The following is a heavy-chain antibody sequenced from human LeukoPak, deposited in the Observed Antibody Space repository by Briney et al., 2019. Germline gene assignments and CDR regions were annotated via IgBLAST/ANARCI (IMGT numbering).Heavy chain of an antibody. CDR2: INWNGGST. Sequence: PGGSLRLSCAASGFTFDDYGMSWVRQAPGKGLEWVSGINWNGGSTGYADSVKGRFTISRDNAKNSLYLQMNSLRAEDTALYYCARLDYDYVWGSYPRWGQGTLVTVSS. CDR3: ARLDYDYVWGSYPR. V-gene: IGHV3-20*04. D-gene: IGHD3-16*01. CDR1: GFTFDDYG. J-gene: IGHJ4*02.